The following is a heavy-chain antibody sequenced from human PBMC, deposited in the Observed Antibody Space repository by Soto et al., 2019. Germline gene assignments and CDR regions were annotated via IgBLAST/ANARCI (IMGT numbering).Heavy chain of an antibody. CDR3: ARVMITFGGDVSYYFDY. V-gene: IGHV1-46*01. CDR2: INPSGGST. D-gene: IGHD3-16*01. J-gene: IGHJ4*02. CDR1: GYTFTSYY. Sequence: GASVKVSCKASGYTFTSYYMHWVRQAPGQGLEWMGIINPSGGSTSYAQKFQGRVTMTRDTSTSTVYMELRSLRSDDTAVYYCARVMITFGGDVSYYFDYWGQGTLVTVSS.